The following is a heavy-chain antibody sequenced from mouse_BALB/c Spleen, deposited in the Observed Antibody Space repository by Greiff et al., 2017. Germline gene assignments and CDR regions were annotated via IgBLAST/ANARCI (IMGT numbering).Heavy chain of an antibody. CDR1: GFTFSDYY. CDR3: AREGAARATGFAY. D-gene: IGHD3-1*01. J-gene: IGHJ3*01. CDR2: ISDGGSYT. Sequence: EVQRVESGGGLVKPGGSLKLSCAASGFTFSDYYMYWVRQTPEKRLEWVATISDGGSYTYYPDSVKGRFTISRDNAKNNLYLQMSSLKSEDTAMYYCAREGAARATGFAYWGQGTLVTVSA. V-gene: IGHV5-4*02.